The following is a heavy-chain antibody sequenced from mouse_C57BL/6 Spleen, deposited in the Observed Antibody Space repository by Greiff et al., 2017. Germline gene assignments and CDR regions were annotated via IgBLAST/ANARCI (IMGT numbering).Heavy chain of an antibody. CDR1: GYTFTSYD. CDR2: IYPRDGST. Sequence: QVQLKESGPELVKPGASVKLSCKASGYTFTSYDINWVKQRPGQGLEWIGWIYPRDGSTKYNEKFKGKATLTVDTSSSTAYMELHSLTSEDSAVYFCARRLDYYAMDYWGQGTSVTVSS. J-gene: IGHJ4*01. CDR3: ARRLDYYAMDY. V-gene: IGHV1-85*01. D-gene: IGHD4-1*01.